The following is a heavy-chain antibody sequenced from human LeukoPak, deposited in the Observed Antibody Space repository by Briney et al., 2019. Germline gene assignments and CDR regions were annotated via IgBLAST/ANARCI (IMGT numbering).Heavy chain of an antibody. CDR3: ATLNSRLGNSGGY. CDR1: RYTFTGYY. J-gene: IGHJ4*02. D-gene: IGHD7-27*01. CDR2: INPNSGGT. Sequence: ASVKVSCKASRYTFTGYYMHWVRQAPGQGLEWMGWINPNSGGTNYAQKFQGRVTMTRDTSISTAYMELSRLRSDDTAVYYCATLNSRLGNSGGYWGQGTLVTVSS. V-gene: IGHV1-2*02.